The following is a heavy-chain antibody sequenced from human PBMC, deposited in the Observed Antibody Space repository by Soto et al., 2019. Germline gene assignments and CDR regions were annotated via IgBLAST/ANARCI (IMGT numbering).Heavy chain of an antibody. J-gene: IGHJ6*02. CDR1: GGTFSSYA. D-gene: IGHD3-3*01. Sequence: SVKVSCKASGGTFSSYAISWVRQAPGQGLEWMGGIIPIFGTANYAQKFHGRVTITADKSTSTAYMKLSSLRSEDTAVYYCARADFGVVTRYGMGVWGQGPTVTVSS. V-gene: IGHV1-69*06. CDR2: IIPIFGTA. CDR3: ARADFGVVTRYGMGV.